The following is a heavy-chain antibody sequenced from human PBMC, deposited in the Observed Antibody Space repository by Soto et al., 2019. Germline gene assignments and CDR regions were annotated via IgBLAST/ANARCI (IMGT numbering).Heavy chain of an antibody. CDR2: ISYDGSNK. Sequence: PGGSLRLSCAASGFTFSSYAMHWVRQAPGKGLEWVAVISYDGSNKYYADSVKGRFTISRDNSKNTLYLQMNSLRAEDTAVYYCASSTRDVYYYYYGMDVWGQGTTVTVSS. CDR1: GFTFSSYA. D-gene: IGHD2-2*01. V-gene: IGHV3-30-3*01. J-gene: IGHJ6*02. CDR3: ASSTRDVYYYYYGMDV.